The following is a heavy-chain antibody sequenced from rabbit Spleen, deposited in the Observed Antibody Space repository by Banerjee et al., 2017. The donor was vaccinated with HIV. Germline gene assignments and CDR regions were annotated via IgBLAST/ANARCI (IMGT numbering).Heavy chain of an antibody. Sequence: QQQLEESGGDLVQPEGSLTLTCTDSGFDLSSNYYMCWVSQAPGKGLEWIGCIDADSSGSTYYANWAKGRFTISKTSSTTVTLQMTSLTAADTATYFCARDGYGGYVYHSLWGQGTLVTVS. CDR3: ARDGYGGYVYHSL. CDR1: GFDLSSNYY. CDR2: IDADSSGST. V-gene: IGHV1S45*01. D-gene: IGHD6-1*01. J-gene: IGHJ4*01.